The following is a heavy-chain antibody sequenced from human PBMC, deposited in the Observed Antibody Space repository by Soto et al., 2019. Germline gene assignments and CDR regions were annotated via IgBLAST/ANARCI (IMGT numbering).Heavy chain of an antibody. CDR1: GGSISSSPYY. V-gene: IGHV4-39*01. Sequence: QLQLQESGPGLVKPSETLSLTCTVSGGSISSSPYYWGWIRQPPGKGLEWIGSIFYTGNTYFKPSLKSRVTISIDTSKNQYSLKVSSVTAADTAVYYCARHKAADDFYYYYYGMDGWGQGTTVTVSS. J-gene: IGHJ6*02. CDR3: ARHKAADDFYYYYYGMDG. D-gene: IGHD6-13*01. CDR2: IFYTGNT.